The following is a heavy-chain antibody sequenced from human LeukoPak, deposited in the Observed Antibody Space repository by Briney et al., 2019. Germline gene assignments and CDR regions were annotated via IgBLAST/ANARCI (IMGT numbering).Heavy chain of an antibody. CDR1: GFTFSSYA. J-gene: IGHJ4*02. CDR2: ISGSGGST. CDR3: AKDSGYSSSSKDY. V-gene: IGHV3-23*01. Sequence: GGSLTLSCAVSGFTFSSYAMSWVRQAPGKGLGWVSAISGSGGSTYYADSVKGRFTISRDNSKNTLYLQMNSLRAEDTAVYYCAKDSGYSSSSKDYWGQGTLVPVSS. D-gene: IGHD6-6*01.